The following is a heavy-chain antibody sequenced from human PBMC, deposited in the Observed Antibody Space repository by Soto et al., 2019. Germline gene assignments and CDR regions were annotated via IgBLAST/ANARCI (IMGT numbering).Heavy chain of an antibody. Sequence: QVQLQESGPGLVKPSETLSLTCTVTGGSISSYYWSWIRQPPGKGLEWIGYIYYSGSTNYNPSLKGQVTISVDTSKNQYYLKLSSVTAADTSVYYCARQWGTDAFDLWGQGTMVTVSS. CDR3: ARQWGTDAFDL. J-gene: IGHJ3*01. V-gene: IGHV4-59*08. D-gene: IGHD1-1*01. CDR2: IYYSGST. CDR1: GGSISSYY.